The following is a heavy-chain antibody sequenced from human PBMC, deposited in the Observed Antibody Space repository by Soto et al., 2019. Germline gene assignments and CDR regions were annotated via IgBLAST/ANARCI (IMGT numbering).Heavy chain of an antibody. V-gene: IGHV3-30-3*01. Sequence: GGSLRLSCAASGFTFSSYAMHWVRQAPGKGLEWVAVISYDGSNKYYADSVKGRFTISRDNSKNTLYLQMNSLRAEDTAVYYCARVRLSSAVNDALDVWGQGTTVTVSS. CDR2: ISYDGSNK. J-gene: IGHJ3*01. CDR3: ARVRLSSAVNDALDV. D-gene: IGHD6-25*01. CDR1: GFTFSSYA.